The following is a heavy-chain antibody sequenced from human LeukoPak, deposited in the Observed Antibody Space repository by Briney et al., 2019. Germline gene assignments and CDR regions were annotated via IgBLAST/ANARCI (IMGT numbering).Heavy chain of an antibody. CDR3: ARDHVVVAAFPFDY. CDR2: IYYSGST. D-gene: IGHD2-15*01. V-gene: IGHV4-39*02. J-gene: IGHJ4*02. CDR1: GGSISSSSYY. Sequence: PSETLSLTCTVSGGSISSSSYYWGWIRQPPGKGLEWIGSIYYSGSTYYNPSLKSRVTISVDTSKNQFSLKLSSVTAADTAVYYCARDHVVVAAFPFDYWGQGTLVTVSS.